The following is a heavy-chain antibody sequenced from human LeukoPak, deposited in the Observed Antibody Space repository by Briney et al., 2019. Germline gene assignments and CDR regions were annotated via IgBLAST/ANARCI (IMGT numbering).Heavy chain of an antibody. V-gene: IGHV4-61*02. J-gene: IGHJ5*02. CDR2: IYTSGST. D-gene: IGHD1-26*01. CDR1: GGSISSGSYY. CDR3: ARFSIVGATPSRGWFDP. Sequence: SETLSLTCTVSGGSISSGSYYWSWIRQPAGKGLEWIGRIYTSGSTNYNPSLKSRVTISVDTSKNQFSLKLSSVTAADTAVYYCARFSIVGATPSRGWFDPWGQGTLVTVSS.